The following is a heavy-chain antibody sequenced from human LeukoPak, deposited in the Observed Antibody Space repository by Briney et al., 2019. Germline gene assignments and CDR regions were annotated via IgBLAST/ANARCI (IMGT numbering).Heavy chain of an antibody. CDR2: VSYSGST. V-gene: IGHV4-59*01. J-gene: IGHJ6*03. CDR1: GGSISSYY. Sequence: SETLSLTCTISGGSISSYYWSWIRQPPGKGLEWFGYVSYSGSTTYNPTLKSRVTILVDTSKNQFSLKVNSVTAADTAVYYCARLRWSYDSSGHYYYYMDVWGKGTTVTVSS. D-gene: IGHD3-22*01. CDR3: ARLRWSYDSSGHYYYYMDV.